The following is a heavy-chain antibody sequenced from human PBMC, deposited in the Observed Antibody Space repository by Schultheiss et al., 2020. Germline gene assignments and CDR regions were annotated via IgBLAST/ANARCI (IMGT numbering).Heavy chain of an antibody. J-gene: IGHJ4*02. CDR2: ISGSGGST. D-gene: IGHD6-13*01. CDR3: AREMASSSWYDY. Sequence: WGSLRLSCAASGFTLSDHYMDWVRQAPGKGLEWVSAISGSGGSTYYADSVKGRFTVSRDESKDTLYLQMNSLRVEDTAVYYCAREMASSSWYDYWGQGTLVTVSS. V-gene: IGHV3-23*01. CDR1: GFTLSDHY.